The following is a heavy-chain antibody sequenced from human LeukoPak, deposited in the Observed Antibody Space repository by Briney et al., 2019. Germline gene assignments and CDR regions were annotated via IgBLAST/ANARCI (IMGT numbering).Heavy chain of an antibody. V-gene: IGHV3-64D*09. CDR3: ARGRYSSGWYPALDY. Sequence: GGSLRLSCSASGLTFSSYAMHWVRQAPGKGLEYVSAISSNGGSTYYADSVKGRFTISRDNSKNTLYLQMSSLRAEDTAGYYCARGRYSSGWYPALDYWGQGTLVTVSS. CDR1: GLTFSSYA. J-gene: IGHJ4*02. CDR2: ISSNGGST. D-gene: IGHD6-19*01.